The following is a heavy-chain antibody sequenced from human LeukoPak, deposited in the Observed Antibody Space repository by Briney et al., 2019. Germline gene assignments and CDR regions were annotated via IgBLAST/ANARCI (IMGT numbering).Heavy chain of an antibody. J-gene: IGHJ5*01. D-gene: IGHD2-8*01. CDR1: GGSISDYY. CDR2: IYYSGNT. Sequence: KTSETLSLTCIISGGSISDYYWGWIRQPPGKGLEWIGSIYYSGNTYYNASLKSRVTISVDTSKNQFSLNLSSVTAADTAMYYCARAVLATKSEHWFDSWGQGTLVTVPS. V-gene: IGHV4-59*01. CDR3: ARAVLATKSEHWFDS.